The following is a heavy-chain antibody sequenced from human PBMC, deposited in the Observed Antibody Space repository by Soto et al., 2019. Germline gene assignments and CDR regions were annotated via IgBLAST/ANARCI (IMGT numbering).Heavy chain of an antibody. J-gene: IGHJ4*02. Sequence: QLQLQESGPGLVKPSETLSLTCSVSGGSISSSSYYWGWIRQPPGKGLEWIGSINYSGSTHYNPSLKSRVAMSIDTSKNQFSLKLSSVTAADTAVYYCARHMYDYADAGTDHWGQGALVTVSS. CDR2: INYSGST. D-gene: IGHD3-16*01. V-gene: IGHV4-39*01. CDR3: ARHMYDYADAGTDH. CDR1: GGSISSSSYY.